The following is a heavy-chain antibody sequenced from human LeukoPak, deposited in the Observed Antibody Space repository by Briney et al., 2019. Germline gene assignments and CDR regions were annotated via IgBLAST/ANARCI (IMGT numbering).Heavy chain of an antibody. CDR2: IYYSGST. D-gene: IGHD3-10*01. J-gene: IGHJ3*02. CDR3: ARVATMDDAFDI. V-gene: IGHV4-59*12. Sequence: SETLSLTCTVSGASISSYYWSWIRQPPGKGLEWIGYIYYSGSTNYNPSLKSRVTISVDTSKNQFSLKLSSVTAADTAVYYCARVATMDDAFDIWGQGTMVTVSS. CDR1: GASISSYY.